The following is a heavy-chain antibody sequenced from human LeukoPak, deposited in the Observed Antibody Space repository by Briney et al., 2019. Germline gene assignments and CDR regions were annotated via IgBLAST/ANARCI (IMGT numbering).Heavy chain of an antibody. V-gene: IGHV3-9*01. D-gene: IGHD3-10*01. CDR3: ARDGNRDGDMDV. J-gene: IGHJ6*03. CDR2: ISWNSDSI. CDR1: GFTFDDYA. Sequence: PGGSLRLSCAASGFTFDDYAMHWVRQVPGKGLEWVSGISWNSDSIAYGDSVKGRFTVSRDSAKRSLYLQMNSLRAEDTAVYYCARDGNRDGDMDVWGKGTTVTVSS.